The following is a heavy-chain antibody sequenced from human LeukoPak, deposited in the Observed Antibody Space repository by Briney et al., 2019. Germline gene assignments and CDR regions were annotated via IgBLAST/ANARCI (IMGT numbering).Heavy chain of an antibody. CDR3: AKGSSSGTKKDLFDY. D-gene: IGHD6-13*01. J-gene: IGHJ4*02. CDR2: IKQDGSEK. Sequence: GGSLRLSCAASGFTFSSYWMSWVRQAPGKGLEWVANIKQDGSEKYYADSVKGRFTISRDNAKNSLYLQMNSLRAEDTALYYCAKGSSSGTKKDLFDYWGQGTLVTVSS. V-gene: IGHV3-7*03. CDR1: GFTFSSYW.